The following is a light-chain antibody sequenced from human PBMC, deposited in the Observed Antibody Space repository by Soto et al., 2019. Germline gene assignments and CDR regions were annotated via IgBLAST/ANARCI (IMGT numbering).Light chain of an antibody. Sequence: GDRVTITCRVSQSISSWLAWYQQKPGKAPKLLIYDASSLESGVPSRFSGSGSGTEFTLTISSLQPDDFATYYCQQYNSYPSTFGQGTKVDIK. V-gene: IGKV1-5*01. J-gene: IGKJ1*01. CDR1: QSISSW. CDR3: QQYNSYPST. CDR2: DAS.